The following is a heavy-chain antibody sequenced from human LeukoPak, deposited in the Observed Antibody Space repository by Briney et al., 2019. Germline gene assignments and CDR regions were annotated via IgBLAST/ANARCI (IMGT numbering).Heavy chain of an antibody. J-gene: IGHJ6*03. CDR3: ARGNYDFWSPYYYYMDV. CDR2: IYYSGST. V-gene: IGHV4-59*01. Sequence: SETLSLTCTVSGGSISSYYWSWIRQPPGKGLEWIGYIYYSGSTNYNPSLKSRVTISVDTSKNQFSLKLSSVTAADTAVYYCARGNYDFWSPYYYYMDVWGKGTTVTVSS. D-gene: IGHD3-3*01. CDR1: GGSISSYY.